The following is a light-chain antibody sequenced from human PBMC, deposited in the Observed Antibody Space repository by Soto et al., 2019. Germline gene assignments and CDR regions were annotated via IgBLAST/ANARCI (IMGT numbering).Light chain of an antibody. CDR2: GAS. CDR1: QSVSIN. V-gene: IGKV3-15*01. Sequence: EIVVTQSPATLSFSPWERSTLSFMASQSVSINLAWFQQKPGQAPRLLIYGASTRATGIPARFSGSGSGTEFTLTISSLQSEDFAVYYCQQCKDWPLTFGGGTKVDIK. J-gene: IGKJ4*01. CDR3: QQCKDWPLT.